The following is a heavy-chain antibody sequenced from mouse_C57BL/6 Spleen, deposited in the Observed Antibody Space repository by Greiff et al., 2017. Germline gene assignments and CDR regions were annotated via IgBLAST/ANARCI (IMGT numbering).Heavy chain of an antibody. CDR2: ISPGDGDT. V-gene: IGHV1-82*01. CDR1: GYAFSSSW. CDR3: ARGSDDYDWYFDV. Sequence: QVHVKQSGPELVKPGASVKISCKASGYAFSSSWMNWVKQRPGKGLEWIGRISPGDGDTNYNGKFKGKATLTADKSSSTAYMQLSSLTSEDSAVYFCARGSDDYDWYFDVWGTGTTVTVSS. D-gene: IGHD2-4*01. J-gene: IGHJ1*03.